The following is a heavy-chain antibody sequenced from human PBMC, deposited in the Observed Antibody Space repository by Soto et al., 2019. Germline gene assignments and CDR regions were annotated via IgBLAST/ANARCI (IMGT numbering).Heavy chain of an antibody. Sequence: SETLSLTCAVSGYPISYGYYWGWIRQSPGKGLEWIGSISQSGATFYNPSLKSRVTISVDTSKNQFSLRLSSGTAADTAVYYCARAPYYSDSSGFNFDYWGQGTQVTVSS. CDR3: ARAPYYSDSSGFNFDY. J-gene: IGHJ4*02. D-gene: IGHD3-22*01. V-gene: IGHV4-38-2*01. CDR1: GYPISYGYY. CDR2: ISQSGAT.